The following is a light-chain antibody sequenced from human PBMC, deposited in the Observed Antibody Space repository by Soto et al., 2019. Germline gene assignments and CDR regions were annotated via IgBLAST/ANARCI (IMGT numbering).Light chain of an antibody. CDR1: QSVGSN. V-gene: IGKV3-15*01. CDR3: QQYNSWRT. J-gene: IGKJ1*01. Sequence: EIVLTQSPATLSVSPGERATLSCGASQSVGSNLAWYQQKPGQAPRLVIYAASTRATGIPARFSGSGSGTEFTLTISSLQSEDFAVYYCQQYNSWRTFGQGTKVEIK. CDR2: AAS.